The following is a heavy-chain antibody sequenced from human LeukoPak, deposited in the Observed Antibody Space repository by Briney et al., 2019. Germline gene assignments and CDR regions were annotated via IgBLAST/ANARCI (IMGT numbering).Heavy chain of an antibody. CDR2: IIPILGIA. V-gene: IGHV1-69*04. CDR3: ARDTAGTTRSDAFDI. D-gene: IGHD1-1*01. Sequence: SVKVSCKASGGTFSSYTISWVRQAPGQGLEWMGRIIPILGIANYAQKFQGRVTITADKSTSTAHMELSGLRSEDTAAYYCARDTAGTTRSDAFDIWGQGTMVTVSS. J-gene: IGHJ3*02. CDR1: GGTFSSYT.